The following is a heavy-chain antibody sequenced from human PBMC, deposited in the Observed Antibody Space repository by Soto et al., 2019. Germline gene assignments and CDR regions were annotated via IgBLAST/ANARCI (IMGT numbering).Heavy chain of an antibody. D-gene: IGHD6-6*01. Sequence: ASLKVSCKASGYTFTSYGISWVRQAPGQGLEWMGWISTYNGNTNYAQKLQGRVTMTSDTSTSTAYMDLRSLRSDATAVYYCARVFTLTALIAALDYWGQGTLVTVSS. J-gene: IGHJ4*02. CDR3: ARVFTLTALIAALDY. CDR2: ISTYNGNT. CDR1: GYTFTSYG. V-gene: IGHV1-18*01.